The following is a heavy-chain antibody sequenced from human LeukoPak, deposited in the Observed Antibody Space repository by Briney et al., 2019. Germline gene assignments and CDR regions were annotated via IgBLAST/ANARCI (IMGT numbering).Heavy chain of an antibody. J-gene: IGHJ4*02. CDR2: IGTAGDT. CDR3: ARAYYYDSSGLYYFDY. Sequence: PGGSLRLSCAASGFTFSSYDMHWVRQATGKGLEWVSAIGTAGDTYYPGSVKSRFTISRENAKNSLYLQMNSLRAGDTAVYYCARAYYYDSSGLYYFDYWGQGTLVTVSS. V-gene: IGHV3-13*01. CDR1: GFTFSSYD. D-gene: IGHD3-22*01.